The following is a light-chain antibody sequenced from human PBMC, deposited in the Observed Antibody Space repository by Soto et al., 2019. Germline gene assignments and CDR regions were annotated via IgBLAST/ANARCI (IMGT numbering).Light chain of an antibody. CDR3: QQSYNTPYT. J-gene: IGKJ2*01. Sequence: IQMTQSPSSLSASVGDRVTITCRASQSISSYLNWYQQKPGKAPKLLIYAASSLQSGVPSRISGSGSGTDFTLTISSLQPEDFATYYCQQSYNTPYTFGQGTKLEIK. CDR1: QSISSY. CDR2: AAS. V-gene: IGKV1-39*01.